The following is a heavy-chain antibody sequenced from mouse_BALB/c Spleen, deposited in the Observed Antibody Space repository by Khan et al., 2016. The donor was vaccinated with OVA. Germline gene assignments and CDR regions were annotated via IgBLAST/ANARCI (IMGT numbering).Heavy chain of an antibody. Sequence: EVQLQESGPGLVKPSQSLSLTCTVTGYSITSDYAWNWIRQFPGNKLEWMGYISSSGNTKYNPSLKSRISITRDTSKNQFFLQLNFVTIEDTATYYCARIQGGNFDYWGQGTTLTVSS. CDR2: ISSSGNT. CDR3: ARIQGGNFDY. CDR1: GYSITSDYA. D-gene: IGHD3-2*02. J-gene: IGHJ2*01. V-gene: IGHV3-2*02.